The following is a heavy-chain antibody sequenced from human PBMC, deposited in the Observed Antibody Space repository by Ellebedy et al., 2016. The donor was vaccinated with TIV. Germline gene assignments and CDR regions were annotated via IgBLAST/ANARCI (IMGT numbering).Heavy chain of an antibody. J-gene: IGHJ3*02. CDR1: GGTFSSYT. CDR3: ATAYGDYVHDAFDI. CDR2: IIPIFATA. D-gene: IGHD4-17*01. Sequence: AASVKVSCKASGGTFSSYTISWVRQAPGQGLEWMGGIIPIFATANYAQKFQGRVTITADESTSTAYMELSSLRSEDTAVYYCATAYGDYVHDAFDIWGQGTMVTVSS. V-gene: IGHV1-69*13.